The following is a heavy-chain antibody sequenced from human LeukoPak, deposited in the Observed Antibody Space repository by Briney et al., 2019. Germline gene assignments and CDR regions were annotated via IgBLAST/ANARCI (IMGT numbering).Heavy chain of an antibody. CDR3: ARASDPRITMSNWFDP. CDR2: IIPIFGTA. Sequence: SVNVSCKASGGTFSSYAISWVRQAPGQGLEWMGGIIPIFGTANYAQKSQGRVTITTDESTSTAYMELSSLRSEDTAVYYCARASDPRITMSNWFDPWGQGTLVTVSS. V-gene: IGHV1-69*05. J-gene: IGHJ5*02. CDR1: GGTFSSYA. D-gene: IGHD3-10*02.